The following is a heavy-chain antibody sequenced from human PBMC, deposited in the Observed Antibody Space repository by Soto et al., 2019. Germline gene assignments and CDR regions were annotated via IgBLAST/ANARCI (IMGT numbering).Heavy chain of an antibody. CDR1: GGSFSYYS. V-gene: IGHV1-69*01. D-gene: IGHD3-9*01. CDR2: IIPFSGTP. Sequence: QVQLVQSGAEVKKAGSSVRVSCKASGGSFSYYSISWVRQAPGQGLEWMGGIIPFSGTPKYEQKFQDRVTITADGSTRIVYMELSSLTSEDTAVYYCARSGEAYYDILTGYYKGSWFDPWGQGTLVTVSS. CDR3: ARSGEAYYDILTGYYKGSWFDP. J-gene: IGHJ5*02.